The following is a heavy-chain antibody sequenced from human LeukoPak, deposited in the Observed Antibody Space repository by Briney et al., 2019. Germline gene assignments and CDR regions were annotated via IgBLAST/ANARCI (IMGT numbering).Heavy chain of an antibody. CDR1: VGTFSSYA. CDR2: IIPIFGTA. J-gene: IGHJ4*02. Sequence: SVTVSCKASVGTFSSYAISGVRQAPGLGVEWMGGIIPIFGTANYAQKFQGRVTITTDESTSTAYMELSSLRSEDTAEYYCARGRYEERFGELLYWGQGTLVTVS. CDR3: ARGRYEERFGELLY. V-gene: IGHV1-69*05. D-gene: IGHD3-10*01.